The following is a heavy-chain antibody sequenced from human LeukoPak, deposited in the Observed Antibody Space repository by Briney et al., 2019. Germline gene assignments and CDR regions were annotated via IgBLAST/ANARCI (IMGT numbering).Heavy chain of an antibody. CDR2: INPNSGGT. D-gene: IGHD4-17*01. CDR3: ARELAGYGDDDYFDY. CDR1: GYTFTGYY. J-gene: IGHJ4*02. V-gene: IGHV1-2*02. Sequence: ASVKVSCKAPGYTFTGYYMHWVRQAPGQGLEWMGWINPNSGGTNYAQKFQGRVTMTRDTSISTAYMELSRLRSDDTAVYYCARELAGYGDDDYFDYWGQGTLVTVSS.